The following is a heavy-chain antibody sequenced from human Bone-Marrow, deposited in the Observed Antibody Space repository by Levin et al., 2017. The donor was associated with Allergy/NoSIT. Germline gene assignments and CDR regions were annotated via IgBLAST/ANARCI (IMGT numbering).Heavy chain of an antibody. CDR2: ISDDGSHK. Sequence: GESLKISCAASGFTFSSHGMHWVRQAPGKGLEWVADISDDGSHKYYAGSVQGRVSISRDNSKNTLSLQMNSLRPEDTAIYYCAKDGNSNFIDYWGQGTLVTVSS. CDR3: AKDGNSNFIDY. D-gene: IGHD4-11*01. V-gene: IGHV3-30*18. CDR1: GFTFSSHG. J-gene: IGHJ4*02.